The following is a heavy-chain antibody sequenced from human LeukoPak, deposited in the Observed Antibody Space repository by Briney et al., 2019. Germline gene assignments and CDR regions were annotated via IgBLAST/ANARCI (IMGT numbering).Heavy chain of an antibody. V-gene: IGHV4-39*07. J-gene: IGHJ4*02. D-gene: IGHD6-13*01. Sequence: SETLSLTCTVSGGSISSSSYYWGWIRQPPGKGLEWIGSIYYSGSTYYNPSLKSRVTISVDTSKNQFSLKLSSVTAADTAVYYCARDPLPLIAAAAYTDYWGQGTLVTVSS. CDR1: GGSISSSSYY. CDR2: IYYSGST. CDR3: ARDPLPLIAAAAYTDY.